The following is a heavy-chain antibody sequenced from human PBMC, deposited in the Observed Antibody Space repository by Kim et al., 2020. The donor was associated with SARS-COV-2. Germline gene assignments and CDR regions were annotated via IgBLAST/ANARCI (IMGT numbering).Heavy chain of an antibody. CDR1: GGSFSGYY. CDR3: ARVTDLEWLLSSVFDY. CDR2: INHSGST. V-gene: IGHV4-34*01. D-gene: IGHD3-3*01. Sequence: SETLSLTCAVYGGSFSGYYWSWIRQPPGKGLEWIGEINHSGSTNYNPSLKSRVTISVDTSKNQFSLKLSSVTAADTAVYYCARVTDLEWLLSSVFDYWGQGTLVTVSS. J-gene: IGHJ4*02.